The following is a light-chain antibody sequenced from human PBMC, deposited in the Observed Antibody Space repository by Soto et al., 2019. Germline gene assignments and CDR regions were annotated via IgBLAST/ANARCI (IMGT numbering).Light chain of an antibody. V-gene: IGLV2-23*01. Sequence: QSALTQPASVSGSPGQSITISCTGTSSDVGSYNLVSWYQQHPGKAPKLMIYEGSKRPSGVSNRLSGSKSGNTASLTISGLQAEDEADYYCCSYVGSSTYVFGTGTKLTVL. CDR3: CSYVGSSTYV. J-gene: IGLJ1*01. CDR1: SSDVGSYNL. CDR2: EGS.